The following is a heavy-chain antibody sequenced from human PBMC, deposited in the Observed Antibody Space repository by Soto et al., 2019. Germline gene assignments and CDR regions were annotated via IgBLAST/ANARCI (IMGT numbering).Heavy chain of an antibody. V-gene: IGHV1-69*13. Sequence: ASVKVSCKASGGTFSSYAISWVRQAPGQGLEWMGGIIPINGTANYAQKFQGRVTMTADESTSTAYMELRSLRSDDTAVYYCARDEPDYYYYGMDVWGQGTTVTVSS. J-gene: IGHJ6*02. CDR1: GGTFSSYA. CDR3: ARDEPDYYYYGMDV. CDR2: IIPINGTA.